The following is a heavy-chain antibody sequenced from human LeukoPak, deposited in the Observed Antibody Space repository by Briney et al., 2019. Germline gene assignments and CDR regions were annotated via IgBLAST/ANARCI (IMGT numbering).Heavy chain of an antibody. CDR1: GYTFTGYY. Sequence: GASVKVSCKASGYTFTGYYMHWVRQAPGQGLEWMGWINPNSGGTNYAQKFQGRVTMTRDTSISTAYMELSRLRSDDTAVYYCARGYYDILTGCYSVGTKYYFDYWGQGALVNVSS. D-gene: IGHD3-9*01. V-gene: IGHV1-2*02. CDR2: INPNSGGT. CDR3: ARGYYDILTGCYSVGTKYYFDY. J-gene: IGHJ4*02.